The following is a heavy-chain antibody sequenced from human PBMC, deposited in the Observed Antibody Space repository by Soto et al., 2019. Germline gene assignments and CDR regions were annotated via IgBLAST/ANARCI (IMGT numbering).Heavy chain of an antibody. CDR3: AKDYVVLGGGLVATISYCSGMDV. V-gene: IGHV3-30*18. J-gene: IGHJ6*02. D-gene: IGHD5-12*01. CDR1: GFTFSSYG. CDR2: ISYDGSNK. Sequence: QVQLVESGGGVVQPGRSLRLSCAASGFTFSSYGMHWVRQAPGKGLEWVAVISYDGSNKYYADSVKGRFTISRDDSKNALHLQMNSLRAEDTAVYYCAKDYVVLGGGLVATISYCSGMDVWGQGTTVTVSS.